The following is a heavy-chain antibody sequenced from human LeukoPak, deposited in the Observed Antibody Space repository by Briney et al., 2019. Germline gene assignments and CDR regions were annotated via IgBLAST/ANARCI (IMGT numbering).Heavy chain of an antibody. Sequence: ASVKVSCKASGYTFTSYGISWVRQAPGQGLEWMGWISAYNGNTNYAQKLQGRVTMTTDTSTSTAYMELRSLRSDDTAVYYCARGRVSVEMATIIPLDYWGQGTLVTVSS. CDR2: ISAYNGNT. CDR3: ARGRVSVEMATIIPLDY. V-gene: IGHV1-18*01. J-gene: IGHJ4*02. D-gene: IGHD5-24*01. CDR1: GYTFTSYG.